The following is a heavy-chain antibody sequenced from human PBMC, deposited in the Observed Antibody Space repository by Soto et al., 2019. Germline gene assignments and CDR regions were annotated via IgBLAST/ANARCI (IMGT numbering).Heavy chain of an antibody. D-gene: IGHD3-22*01. CDR2: ISSSSSYI. J-gene: IGHJ4*02. Sequence: GGSLRLSCAASGFTFSSYSMNWVRQAPGKGLEWVSSISSSSSYIYYADSVKGRFTISRDNAKNSLYLQMNSLRAEDTAVYYCARDVGYYDSSGYPVDYWGQGTLVTSPQ. CDR1: GFTFSSYS. CDR3: ARDVGYYDSSGYPVDY. V-gene: IGHV3-21*01.